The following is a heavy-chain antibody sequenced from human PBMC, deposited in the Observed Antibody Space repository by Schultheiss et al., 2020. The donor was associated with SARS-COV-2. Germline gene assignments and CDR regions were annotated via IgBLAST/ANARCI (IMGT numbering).Heavy chain of an antibody. CDR1: GGSFSGYY. CDR2: INHSGST. V-gene: IGHV4-34*01. CDR3: ARNYDSSGYYPVAFDY. J-gene: IGHJ4*02. Sequence: SQTLSLTCAVYGGSFSGYYWSWIRQPPGKGLEWIGEINHSGSTNYNPSLKSRVTISVDTSKNQFSLKLSSVTAADTAVYYCARNYDSSGYYPVAFDYWGQGTLVTVSS. D-gene: IGHD3-22*01.